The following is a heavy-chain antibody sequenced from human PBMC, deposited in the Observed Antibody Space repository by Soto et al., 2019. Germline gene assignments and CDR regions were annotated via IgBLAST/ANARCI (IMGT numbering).Heavy chain of an antibody. J-gene: IGHJ6*02. CDR2: IWYDASNK. Sequence: QVQLVESGGGVVQPGRSLRLSCAASRFTFSNYGMHWVRQAPGKGLEWVAVIWYDASNKYYADSVKGRFTISRDNSKNTLYLQRNSLRAEDTAVYYCARDDYGMDVWGQGTTVTVSS. CDR1: RFTFSNYG. V-gene: IGHV3-33*01. CDR3: ARDDYGMDV.